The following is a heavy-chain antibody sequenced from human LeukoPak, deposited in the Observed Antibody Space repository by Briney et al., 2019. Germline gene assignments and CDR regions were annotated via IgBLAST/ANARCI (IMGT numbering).Heavy chain of an antibody. Sequence: GASVKVSCKASGYTFTGYYVHWVRQAPGQGLEWMGWINPNTGGTKFAQKFQGRVTMTRDTSISTAYMELSRLRSEDAAVYYCARDLGYCSGGSCYAWFDPWGQGTLVTVSS. D-gene: IGHD2-15*01. V-gene: IGHV1-2*02. CDR2: INPNTGGT. CDR1: GYTFTGYY. CDR3: ARDLGYCSGGSCYAWFDP. J-gene: IGHJ5*02.